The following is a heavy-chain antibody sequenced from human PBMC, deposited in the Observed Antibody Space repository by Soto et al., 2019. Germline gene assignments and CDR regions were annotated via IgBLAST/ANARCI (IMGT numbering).Heavy chain of an antibody. Sequence: PSETLSLGRTASDDSVNSGSYYCSWNRPAPGRGLEWIGYIQSSGIPNYNPSLKSRVTMLLDTSKNQFSLDLNSVTAADTAVYYCARKDSRGRWAAWFWGQGALVTVS. D-gene: IGHD3-22*01. V-gene: IGHV4-61*01. CDR1: DDSVNSGSYY. CDR3: ARKDSRGRWAAWF. J-gene: IGHJ4*02. CDR2: IQSSGIP.